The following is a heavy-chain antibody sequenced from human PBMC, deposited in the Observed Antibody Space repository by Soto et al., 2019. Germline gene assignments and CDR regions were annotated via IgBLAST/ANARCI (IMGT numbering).Heavy chain of an antibody. CDR3: AREMPGYCSNSACLPGY. Sequence: QVQLVQSGAEVKKPGASVKVSCKASGYTFTNYGLIWVRQGPGQGPEWMGWVSADNGNTNYAQKLQGRVTMTRDTSTSTVYMELRSLRSDDTAMYYCAREMPGYCSNSACLPGYWGQGTQFTVSS. V-gene: IGHV1-18*01. D-gene: IGHD2-2*03. CDR1: GYTFTNYG. J-gene: IGHJ4*02. CDR2: VSADNGNT.